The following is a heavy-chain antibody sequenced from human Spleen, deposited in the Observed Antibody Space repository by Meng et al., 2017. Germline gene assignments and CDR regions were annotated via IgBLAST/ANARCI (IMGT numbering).Heavy chain of an antibody. CDR1: GYTFNSYG. Sequence: SVKVSCKASGYTFNSYGVSWVRQAPGQGLEWMGGIIPIFGTANYAQKFQGRVTITTDESTSTAYMELSSLRSEDTAVYYCARGCSGGSCYHPSYYYGMDVWGQGTTVTVSS. CDR3: ARGCSGGSCYHPSYYYGMDV. V-gene: IGHV1-69*05. CDR2: IIPIFGTA. J-gene: IGHJ6*02. D-gene: IGHD2-15*01.